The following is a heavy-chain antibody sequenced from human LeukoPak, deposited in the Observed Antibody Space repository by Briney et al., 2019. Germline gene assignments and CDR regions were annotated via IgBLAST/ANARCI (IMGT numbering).Heavy chain of an antibody. CDR3: AKDSKIVGATFRSYHYMDV. CDR2: IRGSGDRT. V-gene: IGHV3-23*01. D-gene: IGHD1-26*01. J-gene: IGHJ6*03. Sequence: GGSLRLSCAASGFTFSSSAMNWVRQAPGKGLEWVSAIRGSGDRTHYADSVKGRFTISRDNSKNTLYLQMNSLRAEDTAVYYCAKDSKIVGATFRSYHYMDVWGKGTAVTVSS. CDR1: GFTFSSSA.